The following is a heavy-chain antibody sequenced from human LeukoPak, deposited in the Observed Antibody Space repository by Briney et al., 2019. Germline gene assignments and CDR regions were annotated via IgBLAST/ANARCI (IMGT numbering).Heavy chain of an antibody. V-gene: IGHV4-34*01. Sequence: SETLSLTCAVYGGSFSGYYWSWIRQPPGKGLEWIGEISHSGSTNYNPSLKSRVTISVDTSKNQFSLKLSSVTAADSAVYYCARLRGYSYGYHNYWGQGTLVTVSS. D-gene: IGHD5-18*01. CDR1: GGSFSGYY. CDR2: ISHSGST. J-gene: IGHJ4*02. CDR3: ARLRGYSYGYHNY.